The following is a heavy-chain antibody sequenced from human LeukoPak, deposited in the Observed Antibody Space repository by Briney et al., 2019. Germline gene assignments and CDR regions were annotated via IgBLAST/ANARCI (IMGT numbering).Heavy chain of an antibody. J-gene: IGHJ5*02. CDR1: GGSFSGYY. V-gene: IGHV4-34*01. CDR2: INHSGST. D-gene: IGHD3-3*01. Sequence: SETLSLTCTVYGGSFSGYYWSWIRQPPGKGLEWIGEINHSGSTNYNPSLKSRVTISVDTSKNQFSLKLSSVTAADTAVYYCARGPYYDFWSGYWVYWFDPWGQGTLVTVSS. CDR3: ARGPYYDFWSGYWVYWFDP.